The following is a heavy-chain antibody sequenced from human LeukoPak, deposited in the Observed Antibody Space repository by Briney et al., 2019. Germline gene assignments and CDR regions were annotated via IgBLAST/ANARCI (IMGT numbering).Heavy chain of an antibody. CDR1: GGSISSYY. Sequence: SETLSLTCTVSGGSISSYYWSWIRQPPGKRLEWIGYIYSSGSTDYNPSLKSRVTISVDKSKNQFSLKLSSVTAADTAVYYCARVSWFPGTSYYYMDVWGKGTTVTVSS. CDR2: IYSSGST. J-gene: IGHJ6*03. D-gene: IGHD1-1*01. CDR3: ARVSWFPGTSYYYMDV. V-gene: IGHV4-59*01.